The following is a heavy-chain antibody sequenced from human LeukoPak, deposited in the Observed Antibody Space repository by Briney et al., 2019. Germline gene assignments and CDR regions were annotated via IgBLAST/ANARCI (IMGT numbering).Heavy chain of an antibody. CDR3: ARDKPGIAAAGIYYYYMDV. J-gene: IGHJ6*03. CDR1: GGSISSYY. D-gene: IGHD6-13*01. CDR2: IYTSGST. V-gene: IGHV4-4*07. Sequence: SETLSLTCTVSGGSISSYYWSWIRQPAGKGLEWIGRIYTSGSTNYNPSLKSRVTMSVDTSKNQFSLKLSSVTAADTAVYYCARDKPGIAAAGIYYYYMDVRGKGTTVTVSS.